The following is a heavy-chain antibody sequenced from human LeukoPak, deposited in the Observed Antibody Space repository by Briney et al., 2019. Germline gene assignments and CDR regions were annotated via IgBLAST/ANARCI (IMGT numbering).Heavy chain of an antibody. V-gene: IGHV1-46*01. CDR3: AREVPYDSSRYYQPFDY. CDR2: INPRGGST. CDR1: GYTFTSYY. Sequence: ASVKVSCKASGYTFTSYYMHWVRQAPGQGLEWMGIINPRGGSTSYAQKFQGRVTMTTDTSTSTAYMELRSPRSDDTAVYYCAREVPYDSSRYYQPFDYWGQGTLVTVSS. D-gene: IGHD3-22*01. J-gene: IGHJ4*02.